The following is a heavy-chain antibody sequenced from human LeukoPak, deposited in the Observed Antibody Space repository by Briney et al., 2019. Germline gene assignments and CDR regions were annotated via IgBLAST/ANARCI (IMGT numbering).Heavy chain of an antibody. D-gene: IGHD3-22*01. V-gene: IGHV4-59*01. CDR3: ARGRSRSDYYDSSGYPAHFDY. CDR1: GGSISSYY. J-gene: IGHJ4*02. Sequence: PSETLSLTCTVSGGSISSYYWSWIRQPPGKGLEWIGYIYYSGSTNYNPSLKSRVTISVDTSKNQSSLKLSSVTAADTAVYYCARGRSRSDYYDSSGYPAHFDYWGQGTLVTVSS. CDR2: IYYSGST.